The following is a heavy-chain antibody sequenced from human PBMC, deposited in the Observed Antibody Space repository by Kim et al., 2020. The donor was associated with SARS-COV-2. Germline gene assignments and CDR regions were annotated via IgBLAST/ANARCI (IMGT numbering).Heavy chain of an antibody. CDR2: ISSSGSTI. D-gene: IGHD3-3*02. V-gene: IGHV3-11*01. J-gene: IGHJ5*02. CDR1: GFTFSDYY. CDR3: ARAGAHFWSGFEGTGGWFDP. Sequence: GGSLRLSCAASGFTFSDYYMSWIRQAPGKGLEWVSYISSSGSTIYYADSVKGRFTISRDNAKNSLYLQMNSLRAEDTAVYYCARAGAHFWSGFEGTGGWFDPWGQGTLVTVSS.